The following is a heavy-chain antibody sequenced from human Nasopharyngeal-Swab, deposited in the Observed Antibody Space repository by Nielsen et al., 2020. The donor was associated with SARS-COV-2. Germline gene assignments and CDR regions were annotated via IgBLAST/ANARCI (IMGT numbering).Heavy chain of an antibody. CDR3: AKVKSGTSYDAFDI. D-gene: IGHD1-26*01. Sequence: GESLKISCTASGFTFSNYAMTWVRLPRGKGLEWVSAIGAAGGTYYPDSVKGRFTISRENAKNSLYLQMNSLRAEDTAIYYCAKVKSGTSYDAFDIWGQGTMVTVSS. V-gene: IGHV3-13*01. CDR2: IGAAGGT. CDR1: GFTFSNYA. J-gene: IGHJ3*02.